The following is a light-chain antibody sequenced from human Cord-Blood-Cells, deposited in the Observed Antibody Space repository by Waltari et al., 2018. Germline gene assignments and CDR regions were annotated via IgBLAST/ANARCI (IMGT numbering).Light chain of an antibody. CDR1: SSDVGGYNS. CDR2: DVS. Sequence: QSALTQPASVSGSPGQSITISCTGTSSDVGGYNSVSWYQQHPGKAPKLMLYDVSKRPSWVSNRFYGSKSGNTASLTISGLQAEDEADYYCSSYTSSSNWVFGGGTKLTVL. J-gene: IGLJ3*02. CDR3: SSYTSSSNWV. V-gene: IGLV2-14*01.